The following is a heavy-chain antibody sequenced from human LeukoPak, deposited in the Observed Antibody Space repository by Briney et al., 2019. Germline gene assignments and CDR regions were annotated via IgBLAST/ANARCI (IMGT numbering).Heavy chain of an antibody. Sequence: TGGSLTLSCAASGFTFNSYWMSWVRQAPGKGLEWVANIKQDGSEKYYVDSVKGRFTISRDNAKNSLYLHMNSLRAEDTAVYYCASVREWQLQNAPFDYWGQGTLVTVSS. CDR1: GFTFNSYW. CDR2: IKQDGSEK. V-gene: IGHV3-7*01. CDR3: ASVREWQLQNAPFDY. J-gene: IGHJ4*02. D-gene: IGHD1-26*01.